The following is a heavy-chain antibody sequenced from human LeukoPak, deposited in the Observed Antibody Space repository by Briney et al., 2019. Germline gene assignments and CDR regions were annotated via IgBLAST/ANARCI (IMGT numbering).Heavy chain of an antibody. CDR2: ISWNSGSI. CDR1: GFTFDDYA. J-gene: IGHJ4*02. V-gene: IGHV3-9*01. D-gene: IGHD4-17*01. CDR3: AKSVTTVTTKGHFDY. Sequence: PGRSLRLSCAASGFTFDDYAMHWVRQAPGKGLEWVSGISWNSGSIGYADSVKGRFTISRDNAKNSLYLQMSSLRAEDTALYYCAKSVTTVTTKGHFDYWGQGTLVTVSS.